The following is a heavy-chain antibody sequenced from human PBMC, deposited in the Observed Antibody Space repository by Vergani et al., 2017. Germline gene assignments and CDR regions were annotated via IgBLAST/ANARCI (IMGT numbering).Heavy chain of an antibody. CDR2: INPNSGGT. J-gene: IGHJ6*03. Sequence: QVQLVQSGAEVKKPGASVKVSCKASGYTFTGYYMHWVRQAPGQGLEWMGWINPNSGGTNYAQKFQGRVTMTRDTSISTAYMELSRLRSDDTAVYYGARSSGYDLPSRLKRVYYDMDVWGKGTTVTVSS. D-gene: IGHD5-12*01. CDR1: GYTFTGYY. V-gene: IGHV1-2*02. CDR3: ARSSGYDLPSRLKRVYYDMDV.